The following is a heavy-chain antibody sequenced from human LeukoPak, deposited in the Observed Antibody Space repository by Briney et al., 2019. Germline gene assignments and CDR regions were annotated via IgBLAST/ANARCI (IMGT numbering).Heavy chain of an antibody. D-gene: IGHD2-15*01. CDR2: FDPEDGET. J-gene: IGHJ4*02. CDR3: ATEGYCSGGSCYDY. Sequence: ASVKVSCKVSGYTLTELSIHWVRQAPGKGLEWMGGFDPEDGETIYAQKFQGRVTMTEDTSTDTAYMELSSLRSEDTAVYYCATEGYCSGGSCYDYWDQGTLVTVSS. V-gene: IGHV1-24*01. CDR1: GYTLTELS.